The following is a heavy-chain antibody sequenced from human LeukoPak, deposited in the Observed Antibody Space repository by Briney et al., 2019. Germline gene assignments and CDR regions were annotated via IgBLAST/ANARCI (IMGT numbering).Heavy chain of an antibody. D-gene: IGHD3-22*01. V-gene: IGHV3-33*01. CDR2: IWYDGSNQ. Sequence: GMSLRLSCAASGFTFSRYAMHWVRQAPGKGLEWVAVIWYDGSNQYYVDSVKGRFTISRDNSKKMLYLQMNSLRAGDTAVYYCARDWYYDSSGYLPYWGQGTLVIVSS. CDR3: ARDWYYDSSGYLPY. J-gene: IGHJ4*02. CDR1: GFTFSRYA.